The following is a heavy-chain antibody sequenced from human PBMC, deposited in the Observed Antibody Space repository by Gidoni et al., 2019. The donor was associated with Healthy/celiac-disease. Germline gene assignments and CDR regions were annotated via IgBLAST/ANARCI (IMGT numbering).Heavy chain of an antibody. Sequence: EVQLVQSGAEVKKPGESLKISCQGSGYSFTSYWIGWVRQMPGKGLEWIGIIYPGDSDTRYSPSFQGQVTISADKSISTAYLQWSSLKASDTAMYYCARALTPYYDFWSGYYGWFDPWGQGTLVTVSS. V-gene: IGHV5-51*01. CDR3: ARALTPYYDFWSGYYGWFDP. CDR2: IYPGDSDT. J-gene: IGHJ5*02. CDR1: GYSFTSYW. D-gene: IGHD3-3*01.